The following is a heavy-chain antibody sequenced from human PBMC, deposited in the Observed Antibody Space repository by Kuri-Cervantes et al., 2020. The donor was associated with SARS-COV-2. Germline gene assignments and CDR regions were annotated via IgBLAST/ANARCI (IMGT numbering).Heavy chain of an antibody. J-gene: IGHJ4*02. CDR1: GFTFSSSW. V-gene: IGHV3-52*01. Sequence: GESLKISCAASGFTFSSSWMHWVCQAPEKGLEWVADIKCDGSEKYYVDSVKGRFTISRDNAKNSLYLQMNSLRAEDTAVYYCARALLGLLVDYWGQGTLVTVSS. CDR3: ARALLGLLVDY. D-gene: IGHD7-27*01. CDR2: IKCDGSEK.